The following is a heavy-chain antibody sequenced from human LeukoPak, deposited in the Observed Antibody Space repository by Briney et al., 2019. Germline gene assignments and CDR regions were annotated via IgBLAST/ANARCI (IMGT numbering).Heavy chain of an antibody. CDR1: GFTFSNAW. D-gene: IGHD3-3*01. J-gene: IGHJ3*02. Sequence: GGSLRLSCAASGFTFSNAWMSWVRQAPGKGLEWVGRIKSKTDGGTTDYAAPVKGRFTISRDDSKNTLYLQMNSPKTEDTAVYYCTTDTPRDDFWSGYFPDAFDIWGQGTMVTVSS. CDR3: TTDTPRDDFWSGYFPDAFDI. CDR2: IKSKTDGGTT. V-gene: IGHV3-15*01.